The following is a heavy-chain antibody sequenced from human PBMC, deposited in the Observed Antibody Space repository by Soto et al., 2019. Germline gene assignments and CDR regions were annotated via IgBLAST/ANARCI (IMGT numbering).Heavy chain of an antibody. CDR1: GYTFTSYG. V-gene: IGHV1-18*04. D-gene: IGHD5-18*01. Sequence: ASVKVSCKASGYTFTSYGISWVRQAPGQGLEWMGWISAYHGNTNYAQKLQGGVTMTTDTSTSTAYMELRILRSDDTAVYYCARGHGVYTAMVQYYYYGMYVWGQGATVTDSS. CDR2: ISAYHGNT. CDR3: ARGHGVYTAMVQYYYYGMYV. J-gene: IGHJ6*02.